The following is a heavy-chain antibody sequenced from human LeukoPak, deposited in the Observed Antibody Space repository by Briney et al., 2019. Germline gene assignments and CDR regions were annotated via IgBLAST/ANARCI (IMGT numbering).Heavy chain of an antibody. CDR2: IYRSGST. CDR3: AREATSSFDY. Sequence: NPSGTLSLTCAVSGGSVSSRNWWSWVRQAPGKGLGWIGEIYRSGSTNYNPSLMSRVSISMDKSTDQVSLHLNSVTAADTAIYYCAREATSSFDYWGQGTLVTVSS. CDR1: GGSVSSRNW. J-gene: IGHJ4*02. V-gene: IGHV4-4*02.